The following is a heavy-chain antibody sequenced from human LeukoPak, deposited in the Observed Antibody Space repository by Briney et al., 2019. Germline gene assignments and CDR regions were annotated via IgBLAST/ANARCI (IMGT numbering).Heavy chain of an antibody. J-gene: IGHJ6*04. V-gene: IGHV3-23*01. Sequence: GGSLRLSCAASGFTFSTYAMSWVRQATGKGLEWVSGISGSATYTHYADSVKGRFTISRDNSKNTLYLQMNSLRAEDTAVYYCAKRKEASGTYHYYGMDVWGKGTTVTVSS. D-gene: IGHD6-13*01. CDR3: AKRKEASGTYHYYGMDV. CDR1: GFTFSTYA. CDR2: ISGSATYT.